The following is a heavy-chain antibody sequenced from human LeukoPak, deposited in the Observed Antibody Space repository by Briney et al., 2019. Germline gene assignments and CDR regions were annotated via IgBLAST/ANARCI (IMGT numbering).Heavy chain of an antibody. V-gene: IGHV1-69*04. Sequence: GASVKVSCKASGGTFSSYAISWVRQAPGQGLEWMGRIIPILGIANYAQKFQGRVTITADKSTSTAYMELSSLRSEDTAVYYCARVGDHDAFDIWAKGQWSPSLQ. CDR3: ARVGDHDAFDI. CDR1: GGTFSSYA. J-gene: IGHJ3*02. CDR2: IIPILGIA.